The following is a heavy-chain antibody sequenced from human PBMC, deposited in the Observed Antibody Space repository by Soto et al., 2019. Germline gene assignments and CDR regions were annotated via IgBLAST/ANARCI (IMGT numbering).Heavy chain of an antibody. D-gene: IGHD2-15*01. V-gene: IGHV3-48*03. CDR3: ARRYCSTSSCLIDY. CDR1: GFTFSSYE. CDR2: ISSGGSTT. Sequence: DVQLVESGGGLVQPGGSLRLSCAASGFTFSSYEMNWVRQAPGKGLEWVSYISSGGSTTYYADSVKGRFTISRDNAKNSLYLQMKSLRAEDTAVYYCARRYCSTSSCLIDYWGQGTLVTVSS. J-gene: IGHJ4*02.